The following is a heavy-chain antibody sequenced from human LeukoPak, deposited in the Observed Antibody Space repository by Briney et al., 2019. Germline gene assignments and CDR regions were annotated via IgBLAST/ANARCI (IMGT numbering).Heavy chain of an antibody. CDR1: GYTFTSYG. D-gene: IGHD6-19*01. V-gene: IGHV1-18*01. Sequence: ASVKVSCKASGYTFTSYGISWVRQAPGQGLEWMGWISAYNGNTNYAQKLQGRVTMTTDTSTSTAYMELRSLRSDDTAMYYCARSPQWLVPNYFDYWGQGTLVTVSS. CDR3: ARSPQWLVPNYFDY. J-gene: IGHJ4*02. CDR2: ISAYNGNT.